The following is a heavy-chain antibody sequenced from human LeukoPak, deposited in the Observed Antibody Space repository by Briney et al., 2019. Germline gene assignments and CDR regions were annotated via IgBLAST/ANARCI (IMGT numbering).Heavy chain of an antibody. V-gene: IGHV3-48*01. CDR2: ISSSSSTI. CDR3: ARAYSSGWSYFQN. D-gene: IGHD6-19*01. Sequence: GGSLRLSCAASGFTFSSYEMNWVRQAPGKGLEGVSYISSSSSTIYYADSVKGRFTISRDNAKNSLYLQMNSLRAEETAVYYCARAYSSGWSYFQNWGQGNLGTVSS. J-gene: IGHJ1*01. CDR1: GFTFSSYE.